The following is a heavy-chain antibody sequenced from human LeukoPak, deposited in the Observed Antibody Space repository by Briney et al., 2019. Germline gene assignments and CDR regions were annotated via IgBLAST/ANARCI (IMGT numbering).Heavy chain of an antibody. CDR3: AREHYYGSATY. J-gene: IGHJ4*02. CDR1: GGSISSGTYH. Sequence: SETLSLTCTVSGGSISSGTYHWSWIRQPAGKGLEWIGRIYPSGSTDYNPSLKSRLAISLDTSKNQFSLKLSSVTAADTAVYYCAREHYYGSATYWGQGTLVSVSS. CDR2: IYPSGST. D-gene: IGHD3-10*01. V-gene: IGHV4-61*02.